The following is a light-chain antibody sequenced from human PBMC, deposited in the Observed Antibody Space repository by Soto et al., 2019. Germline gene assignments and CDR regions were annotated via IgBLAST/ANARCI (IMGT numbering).Light chain of an antibody. Sequence: EIVMTQSPATLSVSPGERATLSCRASQSVNNNLAWYQQKPGQAPRLLIYGASTRATGIPARFSGSVSGSDFTLTISRLQSEYFAIYYCQQYNNWWTFGQGTKVEIK. J-gene: IGKJ1*01. CDR1: QSVNNN. CDR2: GAS. V-gene: IGKV3-15*01. CDR3: QQYNNWWT.